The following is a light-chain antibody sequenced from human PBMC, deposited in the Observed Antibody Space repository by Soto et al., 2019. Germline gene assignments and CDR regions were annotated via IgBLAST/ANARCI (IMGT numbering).Light chain of an antibody. CDR3: QQYAT. Sequence: EIVLTQSPGTLSLSPGERATLSCRASQSVASIYLAWYQQKPGQAPRLLIYGASSRATGIPDRFSGSGSGTDFTLTISRLEPEDFAVYYCQQYATFGGGTKWIS. J-gene: IGKJ4*01. CDR1: QSVASIY. CDR2: GAS. V-gene: IGKV3-20*01.